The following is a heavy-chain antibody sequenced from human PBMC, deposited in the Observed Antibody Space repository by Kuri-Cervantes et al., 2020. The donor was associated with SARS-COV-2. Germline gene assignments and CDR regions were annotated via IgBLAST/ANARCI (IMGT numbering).Heavy chain of an antibody. D-gene: IGHD6-19*01. Sequence: GESLKISCAGSGITFSSYWMNWVRQAPGKGLEWVANIKQDGSETYYVDSVKGRFTISRDNAKNSLLLQMNSLRAEDTAVYYCAKDRLTVAGWGLPDPLYYFDYWGQGALVTVSS. V-gene: IGHV3-7*03. CDR1: GITFSSYW. J-gene: IGHJ4*02. CDR3: AKDRLTVAGWGLPDPLYYFDY. CDR2: IKQDGSET.